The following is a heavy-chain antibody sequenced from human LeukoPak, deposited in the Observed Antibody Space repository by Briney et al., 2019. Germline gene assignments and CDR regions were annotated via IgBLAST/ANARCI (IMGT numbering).Heavy chain of an antibody. D-gene: IGHD3-9*01. CDR2: ISAYNGNT. CDR1: GYTFTSYG. J-gene: IGHJ4*02. V-gene: IGHV1-18*01. CDR3: AREGLRYFDWAQFDY. Sequence: GASVKISCKASGYTFTSYGISWVRQAPGQGLEWMGWISAYNGNTNYAQKLQGRVTMTTDTSTSTAYMELRSLRSDDTAVYYCAREGLRYFDWAQFDYWGQGTLVTVSS.